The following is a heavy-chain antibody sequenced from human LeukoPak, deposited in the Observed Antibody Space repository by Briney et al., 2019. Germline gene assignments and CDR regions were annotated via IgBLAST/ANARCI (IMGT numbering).Heavy chain of an antibody. V-gene: IGHV5-51*01. D-gene: IGHD1-1*01. Sequence: GESLKISCKGSGYSFTGHWIGWVRQMPGKGLEWMGIIYPGDSDTRYSPSFQGQVTISADKSISTAYLQWNSLKASDTAMYYCAKRINWNVDYWGQGTLVTVSS. CDR1: GYSFTGHW. CDR3: AKRINWNVDY. CDR2: IYPGDSDT. J-gene: IGHJ4*02.